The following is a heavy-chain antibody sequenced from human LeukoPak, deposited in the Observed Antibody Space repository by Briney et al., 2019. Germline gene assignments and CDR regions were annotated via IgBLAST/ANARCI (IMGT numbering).Heavy chain of an antibody. V-gene: IGHV3-21*01. CDR2: ISNSGAYL. CDR1: GFTFSSYG. Sequence: AGSLRFSCTASGFTFSSYGLFWVRQAPGKGLNWVSSISNSGAYLYYADSVRGRFTISRDNANNSLYLQMNRLRAEDTAVYYCARDFYSGDFEWGNSPLDYWGQGTLVAVSS. J-gene: IGHJ4*02. D-gene: IGHD4-17*01. CDR3: ARDFYSGDFEWGNSPLDY.